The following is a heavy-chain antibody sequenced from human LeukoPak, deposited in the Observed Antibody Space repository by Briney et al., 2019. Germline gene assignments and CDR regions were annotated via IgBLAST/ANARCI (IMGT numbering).Heavy chain of an antibody. CDR2: IRTKAYGGTT. J-gene: IGHJ4*02. Sequence: GGSLRLSCTASGFTFGDFAMSWVRQAPGKGLEWVGFIRTKAYGGTTEYAASVKGRFTISTDDSKSIAYLQMNSLKTEDTAVYYCTRGRGYTYGYCFDYWGQGTLVTVSS. CDR3: TRGRGYTYGYCFDY. V-gene: IGHV3-49*04. D-gene: IGHD5-18*01. CDR1: GFTFGDFA.